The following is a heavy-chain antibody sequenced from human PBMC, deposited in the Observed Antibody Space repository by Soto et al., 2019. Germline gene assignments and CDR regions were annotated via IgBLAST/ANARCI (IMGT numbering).Heavy chain of an antibody. CDR3: ASLTFWSGSLPTFDY. V-gene: IGHV3-30-3*01. J-gene: IGHJ4*02. Sequence: QVQLVESGGGVVQPGRSLRLSCAASGFTFSSYAMHWVRQAPGKGLEWVAVISYDGSNKYYADSVKGRFTISRDNSKNTLYLQMNSLRAEDTAVYYCASLTFWSGSLPTFDYWGQGTLVTVSS. CDR1: GFTFSSYA. D-gene: IGHD3-3*01. CDR2: ISYDGSNK.